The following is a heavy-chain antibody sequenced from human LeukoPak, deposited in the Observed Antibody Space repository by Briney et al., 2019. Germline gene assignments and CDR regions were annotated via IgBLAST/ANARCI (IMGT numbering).Heavy chain of an antibody. J-gene: IGHJ5*02. D-gene: IGHD3-22*01. CDR1: GYSFTSYG. CDR3: ARQFDSSGYSGWFDP. V-gene: IGHV5-51*01. Sequence: SGESLKISCKGSGYSFTSYGIGWVRQTPGKGLEWMGIIYPGDSDTRYSPSFQGQVTISADKSISTAYLQWSSLKASDTAMYYCARQFDSSGYSGWFDPWGQGTLVTVSS. CDR2: IYPGDSDT.